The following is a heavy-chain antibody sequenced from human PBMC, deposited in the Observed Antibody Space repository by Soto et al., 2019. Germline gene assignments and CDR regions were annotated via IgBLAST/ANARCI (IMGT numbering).Heavy chain of an antibody. V-gene: IGHV3-23*01. J-gene: IGHJ6*02. CDR1: VFTFSSYA. CDR3: AKGDVLRFLEGPYGMDV. CDR2: ISGSGGST. D-gene: IGHD3-3*01. Sequence: PGWSLRLSCASSVFTFSSYAMSWVRQAPGKGLEWVSAISGSGGSTYYADSVKGRFTISRDNSKNTLYLQMNSLRAEDTAVYYCAKGDVLRFLEGPYGMDVWGQGTTVTVSS.